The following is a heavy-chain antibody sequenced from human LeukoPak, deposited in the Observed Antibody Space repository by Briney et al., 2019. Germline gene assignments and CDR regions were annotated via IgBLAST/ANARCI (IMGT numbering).Heavy chain of an antibody. D-gene: IGHD3-10*01. J-gene: IGHJ5*02. CDR1: GGTFSSYG. V-gene: IGHV1-69*13. Sequence: SVKVSCKASGGTFSSYGISWVRQAPGQGLEWMGGIIPIFGTANYAQKFQDRVTITADESTSTAYMELSSLRSEDTAVYYCARAHYYGSGSYNWFDPRGQGTLVTVSS. CDR3: ARAHYYGSGSYNWFDP. CDR2: IIPIFGTA.